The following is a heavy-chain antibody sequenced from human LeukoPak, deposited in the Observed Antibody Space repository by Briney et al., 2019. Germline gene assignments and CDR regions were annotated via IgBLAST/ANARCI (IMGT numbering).Heavy chain of an antibody. CDR2: IYHSGST. D-gene: IGHD1-26*01. V-gene: IGHV4-30-2*01. CDR1: GGSFSGYY. Sequence: PSETLSLTCAVYGGSFSGYYWSWIRQPPGKGLEWIGYIYHSGSTYYNPSLKSRVTISVDRSKNQFSLKLSSVTAADTAFYYCARLVGATFFWYFDLWGRGTLVTVSS. CDR3: ARLVGATFFWYFDL. J-gene: IGHJ2*01.